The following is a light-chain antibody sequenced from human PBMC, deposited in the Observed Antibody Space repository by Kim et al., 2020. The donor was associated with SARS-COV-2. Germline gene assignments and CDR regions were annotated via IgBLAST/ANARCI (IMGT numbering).Light chain of an antibody. V-gene: IGKV3-20*01. CDR2: GAS. CDR3: QQYATPPET. Sequence: ENVLTQSPATLSLSPGERATLSCRASQSVSSNFLACHQQQAGPARRLVIDGASSRAAVPPDWSSGSGSATVFPPTSSTLEHDDFAEYCWQQYATPPETFGEGTKVDIK. CDR1: QSVSSNF. J-gene: IGKJ1*01.